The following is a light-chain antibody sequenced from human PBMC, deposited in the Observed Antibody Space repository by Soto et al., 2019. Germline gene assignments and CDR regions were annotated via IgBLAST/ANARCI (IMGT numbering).Light chain of an antibody. CDR3: QTWASGIVV. CDR2: LNSDGSH. CDR1: SGHSTNS. J-gene: IGLJ2*01. Sequence: QLVLTQSPSASASLGASVKVTCTLSSGHSTNSIAWHQQQPEKGPRYLMKLNSDGSHTKGDGIPDRFSGSSSGTERYLSISSLQSEDEADYYCQTWASGIVVFGGGTKLTVL. V-gene: IGLV4-69*01.